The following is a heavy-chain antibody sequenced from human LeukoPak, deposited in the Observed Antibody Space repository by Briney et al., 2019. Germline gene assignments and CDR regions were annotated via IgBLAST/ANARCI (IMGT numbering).Heavy chain of an antibody. J-gene: IGHJ6*02. Sequence: PGGSLRLSCAVSGFTFSSYEMNWVRQAPGQGLEWVSYISSGGSSMFYADSVKGRFTISRDNAKNSLYLQMNSLRAEDTAVYYCARDMTTVTTSSVSGYYFYGMDVWSQGTTVTVAS. CDR1: GFTFSSYE. V-gene: IGHV3-48*03. D-gene: IGHD4-17*01. CDR2: ISSGGSSM. CDR3: ARDMTTVTTSSVSGYYFYGMDV.